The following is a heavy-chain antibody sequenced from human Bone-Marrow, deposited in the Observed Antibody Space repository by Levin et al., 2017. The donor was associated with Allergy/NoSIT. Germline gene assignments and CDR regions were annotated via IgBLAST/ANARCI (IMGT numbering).Heavy chain of an antibody. Sequence: GESLKISCAASGFTFRSYAMHWVRQAPGKGLEWVAVISYDGSNKYYIDSVKGRFTISRDNSKNTVYLQMNSLRAEDTAVYYCARGGPIVVVLGATSGNYDDGMDVWGQGTTVTVSS. CDR1: GFTFRSYA. V-gene: IGHV3-30-3*01. D-gene: IGHD2-15*01. CDR2: ISYDGSNK. J-gene: IGHJ6*02. CDR3: ARGGPIVVVLGATSGNYDDGMDV.